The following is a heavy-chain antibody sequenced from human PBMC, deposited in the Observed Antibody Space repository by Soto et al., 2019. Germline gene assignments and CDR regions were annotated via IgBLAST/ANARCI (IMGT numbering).Heavy chain of an antibody. D-gene: IGHD4-17*01. V-gene: IGHV1-46*03. CDR3: ARVSATVVTPPVGFDS. J-gene: IGHJ5*01. CDR1: GYTFTSYY. Sequence: ASMKVSCKASGYTFTSYYMHWVRQAPGQGLEWMGIINPSGGSTSYAQKFQGRVTMTRDTSTSTVYMELSSLRSEDTAVYYCARVSATVVTPPVGFDSWGQGTLVTVSS. CDR2: INPSGGST.